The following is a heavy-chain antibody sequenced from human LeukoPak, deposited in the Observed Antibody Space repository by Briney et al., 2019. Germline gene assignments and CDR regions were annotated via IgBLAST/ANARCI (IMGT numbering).Heavy chain of an antibody. CDR1: GFTFSSYE. V-gene: IGHV3-48*03. J-gene: IGHJ6*02. CDR2: ISSSGSTI. Sequence: PGGSLRLSCAASGFTFSSYEMNWVRQAPGKGLEWVSYISSSGSTIYYADSVKGRFTISRDNAKNSLYLQMNSLRAEDTAVYYCARDKVRGVTPYGMDVWGQGTTATVSS. CDR3: ARDKVRGVTPYGMDV. D-gene: IGHD3-10*01.